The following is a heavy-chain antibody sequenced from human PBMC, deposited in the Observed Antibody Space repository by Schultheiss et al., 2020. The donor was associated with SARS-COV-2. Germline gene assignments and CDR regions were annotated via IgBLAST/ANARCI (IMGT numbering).Heavy chain of an antibody. J-gene: IGHJ3*02. Sequence: GESLKISCEASGFTFSSYGIHWVRRAPGKGLEWVALMTDDGNTEYYADSVKGRFTISRDNSKNTLYLQMNSLRAEDTAVYYCARDDIWGQGAMVTVSS. V-gene: IGHV3-30*03. CDR3: ARDDI. CDR2: MTDDGNTE. CDR1: GFTFSSYG.